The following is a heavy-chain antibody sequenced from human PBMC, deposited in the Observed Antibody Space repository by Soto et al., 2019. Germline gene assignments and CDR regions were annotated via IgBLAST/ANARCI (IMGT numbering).Heavy chain of an antibody. Sequence: GGSLRLSCAASGFTVSSNYMSWVRQAPGKGLEWVSVIYSGGSTYYADSVKGRFTISRHNSKNTLYLQMNSLRAEDTAVYYCAQGTNSYGNYYYYYYMDVWGKGTTVTVSS. V-gene: IGHV3-53*04. J-gene: IGHJ6*03. CDR2: IYSGGST. CDR1: GFTVSSNY. D-gene: IGHD5-18*01. CDR3: AQGTNSYGNYYYYYYMDV.